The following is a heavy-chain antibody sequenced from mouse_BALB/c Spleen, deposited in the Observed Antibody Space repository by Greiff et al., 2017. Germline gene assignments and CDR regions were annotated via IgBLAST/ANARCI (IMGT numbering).Heavy chain of an antibody. V-gene: IGHV5-17*02. Sequence: EVKLMESGGGLVQPGGSRKLSCAASGFTFSSFGMHWVRQAPEKGLEWVAYISSGSSTIYYADTVKGRFTISRDNPKNTLFLQMTSLRSEDTAMYYCARSLGLRVYFDVWGAGTTVTVSS. CDR3: ARSLGLRVYFDV. CDR1: GFTFSSFG. J-gene: IGHJ1*01. CDR2: ISSGSSTI. D-gene: IGHD2-4*01.